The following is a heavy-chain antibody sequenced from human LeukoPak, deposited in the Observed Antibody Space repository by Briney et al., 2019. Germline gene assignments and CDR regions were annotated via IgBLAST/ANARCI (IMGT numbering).Heavy chain of an antibody. CDR3: ARCAVARRYFDY. D-gene: IGHD6-19*01. CDR1: GGSISSDTYY. J-gene: IGHJ4*02. Sequence: SQTLSLTCTLSGGSISSDTYYWTWIRQPAGKGLEWIGRIYTSGSTNYNPSLKSRVTISVDTSKNQFSLKLSSVTAADTAVYYCARCAVARRYFDYWGQGTLVTVSS. V-gene: IGHV4-61*02. CDR2: IYTSGST.